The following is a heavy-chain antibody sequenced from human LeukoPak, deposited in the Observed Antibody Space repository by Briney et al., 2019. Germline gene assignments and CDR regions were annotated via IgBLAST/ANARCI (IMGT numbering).Heavy chain of an antibody. D-gene: IGHD2-2*01. V-gene: IGHV5-51*01. J-gene: IGHJ5*02. CDR3: ARHGGGFGVLPAPPAANNWFDP. CDR2: IYPGDSDT. Sequence: GESLKISCKGSGYSFTSYWIGWVRQMPGKGLEWMGIIYPGDSDTRYSPSFQGQVTISADKSISTAYLQWSSLKASDTAMYYCARHGGGFGVLPAPPAANNWFDPWGQGTLVTVSS. CDR1: GYSFTSYW.